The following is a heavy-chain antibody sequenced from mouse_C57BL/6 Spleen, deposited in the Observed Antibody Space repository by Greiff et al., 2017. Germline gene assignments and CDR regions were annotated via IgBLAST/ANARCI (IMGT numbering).Heavy chain of an antibody. CDR3: ARELRRPFDY. CDR1: GYAFSSSW. CDR2: IYPGDGDT. Sequence: QVQLQQSGPELVKPGASVKISCKASGYAFSSSWMNWVKQRPGKGLEWIGRIYPGDGDTNYNGKFKGKATLTADKSSSTAYMQLSSLTSEDSAVYFCARELRRPFDYWGQGTTLTVSS. J-gene: IGHJ2*01. D-gene: IGHD3-2*02. V-gene: IGHV1-82*01.